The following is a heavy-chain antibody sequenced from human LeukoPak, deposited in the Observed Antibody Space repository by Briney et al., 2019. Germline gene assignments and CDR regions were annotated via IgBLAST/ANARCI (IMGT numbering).Heavy chain of an antibody. V-gene: IGHV4-59*02. D-gene: IGHD3-22*01. CDR2: IYDSGST. CDR3: ARVSYYYDSSGYYMYYFDY. J-gene: IGHJ4*02. Sequence: SETLSLTCSVSGGSVSGYNWSWIRQPPGKGLEWIGYIYDSGSTNYNPSLKSRVTISLDTSKNQFPLKLSSVTAADTAVFYCARVSYYYDSSGYYMYYFDYWGQGTLVTVSS. CDR1: GGSVSGYN.